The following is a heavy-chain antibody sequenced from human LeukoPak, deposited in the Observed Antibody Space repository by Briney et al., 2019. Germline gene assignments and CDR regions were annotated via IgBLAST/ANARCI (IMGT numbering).Heavy chain of an antibody. CDR3: ARRPRVITMVRGAQFDY. D-gene: IGHD3-10*01. V-gene: IGHV4-34*01. Sequence: SETLSLTCAVYGGSFSGYYWSWIRQPPGKGLEWIGEINHSGSTNYNPSLKSRVTISVDTSKNQFSLKLSSVTAADTAVYYCARRPRVITMVRGAQFDYWGQGTLVTVSS. CDR1: GGSFSGYY. CDR2: INHSGST. J-gene: IGHJ4*02.